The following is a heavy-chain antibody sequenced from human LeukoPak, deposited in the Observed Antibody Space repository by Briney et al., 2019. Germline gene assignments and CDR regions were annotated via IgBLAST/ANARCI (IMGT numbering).Heavy chain of an antibody. CDR3: ARGPVTADAFDI. V-gene: IGHV4-34*01. D-gene: IGHD4-17*01. J-gene: IGHJ3*02. CDR1: GGSFSGYY. CDR2: INHSGST. Sequence: KPSETLSLTCAVHGGSFSGYYWSWIRQPPGKGPEWIGEINHSGSTNYNPSLKSRVTISVDTSKNQFSLKLSSVTAADTAVYYCARGPVTADAFDIWGQGTMVTVSS.